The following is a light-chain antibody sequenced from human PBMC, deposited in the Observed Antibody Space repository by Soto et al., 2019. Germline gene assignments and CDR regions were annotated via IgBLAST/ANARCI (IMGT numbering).Light chain of an antibody. J-gene: IGKJ2*01. CDR2: GAS. Sequence: EIVLTQSPGTLSLTPGQRATLSCRASQSVSINYLAWYQQKPGQAPRLLIHGASSRATAIPDRFSGSGSGTDFTITISRLEPEDFAMYYCQQYGTSPQTFGQGTKVDIK. CDR3: QQYGTSPQT. V-gene: IGKV3-20*01. CDR1: QSVSINY.